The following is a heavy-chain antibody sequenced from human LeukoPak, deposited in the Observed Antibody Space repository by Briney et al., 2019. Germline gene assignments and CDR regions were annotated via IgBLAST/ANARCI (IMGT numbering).Heavy chain of an antibody. Sequence: SETLSLTCTVSGGSISSYYWSWIRQPPGKGLEWIGYIYYSGSTNYNPYLKSRVTISVDTSKNQFSLKLSSVTAADTAVYYCARALYDFWSGYYAYYFDYWGQGTLVTVSS. CDR3: ARALYDFWSGYYAYYFDY. D-gene: IGHD3-3*01. CDR2: IYYSGST. V-gene: IGHV4-59*01. CDR1: GGSISSYY. J-gene: IGHJ4*02.